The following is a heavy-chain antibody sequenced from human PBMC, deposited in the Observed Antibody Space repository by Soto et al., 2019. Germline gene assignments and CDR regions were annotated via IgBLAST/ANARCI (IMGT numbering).Heavy chain of an antibody. Sequence: GGSLRLSCAASGFTFSSYAMSWVHQAPGKGLEWVSAISGSGGSTYYADSVKGRFTISRDNSKNTLYLQMNSLRAEDTAVYYCAKDTAGYSSGWYYYWGQGTLVTVSS. D-gene: IGHD6-19*01. CDR2: ISGSGGST. J-gene: IGHJ4*02. V-gene: IGHV3-23*01. CDR1: GFTFSSYA. CDR3: AKDTAGYSSGWYYY.